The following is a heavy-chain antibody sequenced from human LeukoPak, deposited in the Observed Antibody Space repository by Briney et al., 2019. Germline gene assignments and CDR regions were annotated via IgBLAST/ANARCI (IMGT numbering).Heavy chain of an antibody. J-gene: IGHJ4*02. Sequence: GGSLRLSCAASGFTFSAYSMNWVRQAPGKGLEWVSYISSISSTIYYADSVKGRFTISRDNSKNTLYLQMNSLRAEDTAVYYCAKGGEALVVVPAATYFDYWGQGTLVTVSS. D-gene: IGHD2-2*01. CDR2: ISSISSTI. CDR1: GFTFSAYS. CDR3: AKGGEALVVVPAATYFDY. V-gene: IGHV3-48*01.